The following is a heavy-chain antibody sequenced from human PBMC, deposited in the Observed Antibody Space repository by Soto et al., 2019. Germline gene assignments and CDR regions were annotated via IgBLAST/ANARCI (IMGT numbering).Heavy chain of an antibody. Sequence: GASLKISCKCSGYSFTSYWIGWVRQMPGKGLEWMGIIYPGDSDTRYSPSFQGQVTISADKSISTAYLQWSSLKASDTAMYYCARQMTTVGYGYYGMDVWGQGTTVTVSS. CDR2: IYPGDSDT. V-gene: IGHV5-51*01. CDR1: GYSFTSYW. D-gene: IGHD4-4*01. J-gene: IGHJ6*02. CDR3: ARQMTTVGYGYYGMDV.